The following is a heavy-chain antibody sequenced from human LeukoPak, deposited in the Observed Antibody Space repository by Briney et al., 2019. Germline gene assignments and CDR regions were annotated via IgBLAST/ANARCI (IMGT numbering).Heavy chain of an antibody. Sequence: GGSLRLSCAASGFTFSSYGMHWVRQAPGKGLEWVAFIRYDGSNKYYADSVKGRFTISRDSSKNTLYLQMNSLRAEDTAVYYCAKDEAAYCGGDCYPPPAFDIWGQGTMVAVSS. CDR2: IRYDGSNK. CDR3: AKDEAAYCGGDCYPPPAFDI. V-gene: IGHV3-30*02. J-gene: IGHJ3*02. D-gene: IGHD2-21*01. CDR1: GFTFSSYG.